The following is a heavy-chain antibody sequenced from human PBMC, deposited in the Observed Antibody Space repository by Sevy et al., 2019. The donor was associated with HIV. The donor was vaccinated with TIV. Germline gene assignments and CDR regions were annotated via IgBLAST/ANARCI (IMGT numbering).Heavy chain of an antibody. CDR1: GFSFSDYR. D-gene: IGHD3-16*01. CDR2: ISYDGRNNK. Sequence: GGSLGLSCAASGFSFSDYRMHWVRQAPGKGLEWVAVISYDGRNNKYNADSVKGRFTISRDNSKNTLYLQMNSLRAEDTAIYYCARDRGEILSSAFDYWGQGTLVTVSS. CDR3: ARDRGEILSSAFDY. V-gene: IGHV3-30*03. J-gene: IGHJ4*02.